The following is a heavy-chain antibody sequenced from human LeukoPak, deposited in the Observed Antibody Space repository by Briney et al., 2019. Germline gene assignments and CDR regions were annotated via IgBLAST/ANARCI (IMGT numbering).Heavy chain of an antibody. Sequence: PGRSLRLSCAASGFSFSTYAMHWVRQAPGKGLEWVALIWHDASHTFYTDSVKGRFTISRDNSENTVYLQMNSLGGEDTAVYYCAGEIFGSGSYPDYWGQGTLVTVSS. D-gene: IGHD3-10*01. J-gene: IGHJ4*02. CDR2: IWHDASHT. V-gene: IGHV3-33*01. CDR3: AGEIFGSGSYPDY. CDR1: GFSFSTYA.